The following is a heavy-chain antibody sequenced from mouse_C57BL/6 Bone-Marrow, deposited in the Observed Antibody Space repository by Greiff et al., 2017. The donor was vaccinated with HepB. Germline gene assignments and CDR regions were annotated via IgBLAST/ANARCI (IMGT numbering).Heavy chain of an antibody. CDR2: ISSGSSTI. J-gene: IGHJ4*01. V-gene: IGHV5-17*01. D-gene: IGHD2-5*01. CDR3: ARRVYSNYSYAMDY. CDR1: GFTFSDYG. Sequence: DVMLVESGGGLVKPGGSLKLSCAASGFTFSDYGMHWVRQAPEKGLEWVAYISSGSSTIYYADTVKGRFTISKDNAKNTLFLQMTRLRSEDTALYYCARRVYSNYSYAMDYWGQGTSVTVSS.